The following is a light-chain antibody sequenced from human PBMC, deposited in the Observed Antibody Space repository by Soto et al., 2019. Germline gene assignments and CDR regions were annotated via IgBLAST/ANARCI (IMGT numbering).Light chain of an antibody. V-gene: IGLV4-60*02. CDR2: LEGSGSY. CDR3: ETWDSNTRV. J-gene: IGLJ3*02. CDR1: SGHSSYI. Sequence: QHVLTQSSSASASLGSSVKLTCTLSSGHSSYIIAWHQQQPGKAPRYLMKLEGSGSYNKGSGVPDRFSGSSSGADRYLTISNLQCGDEADYYCETWDSNTRVFGGGTEVTVL.